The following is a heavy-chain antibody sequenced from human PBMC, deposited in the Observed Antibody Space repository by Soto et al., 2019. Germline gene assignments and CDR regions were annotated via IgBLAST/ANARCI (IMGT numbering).Heavy chain of an antibody. CDR3: AKDIVGDLYYYYCMDV. J-gene: IGHJ6*02. CDR1: GFTFSSYG. CDR2: ISYDGSNK. D-gene: IGHD1-26*01. V-gene: IGHV3-30*18. Sequence: PGGSLRLSCAASGFTFSSYGMHWVRQAPGKGLEWVAVISYDGSNKYYADSVKGRFTISRDNSKNTLYLQMNSLRAEDTAVYYCAKDIVGDLYYYYCMDVWGQGTTVTVSS.